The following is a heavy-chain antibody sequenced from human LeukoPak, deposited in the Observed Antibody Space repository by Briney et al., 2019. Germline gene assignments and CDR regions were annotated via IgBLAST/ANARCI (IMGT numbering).Heavy chain of an antibody. Sequence: SETLSLTCAVYGGSFSGYYWSWIRQPPGKGLEWIGEINHSGSTNYNPSLKSRVTISVDTSKNQFSLKLSSVTAADTAVYYCASWVYDSSGYYYGSAEYFQHWGQGTLVTVSS. CDR1: GGSFSGYY. CDR2: INHSGST. J-gene: IGHJ1*01. CDR3: ASWVYDSSGYYYGSAEYFQH. V-gene: IGHV4-34*01. D-gene: IGHD3-22*01.